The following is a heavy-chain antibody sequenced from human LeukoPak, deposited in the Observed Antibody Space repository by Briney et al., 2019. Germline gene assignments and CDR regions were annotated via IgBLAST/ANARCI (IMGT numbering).Heavy chain of an antibody. D-gene: IGHD6-19*01. CDR1: EFSVGSNY. Sequence: GGSLRLSCAASEFSVGSNYMTWVRQAPGKGLEWVSLIYSGGSTYYADSVKGRFTISRDNSKNTLYLQMNSLRAEDTAVYYCARDSSGWPMFDYWGQGTLVTVSS. CDR3: ARDSSGWPMFDY. J-gene: IGHJ4*02. V-gene: IGHV3-66*01. CDR2: IYSGGST.